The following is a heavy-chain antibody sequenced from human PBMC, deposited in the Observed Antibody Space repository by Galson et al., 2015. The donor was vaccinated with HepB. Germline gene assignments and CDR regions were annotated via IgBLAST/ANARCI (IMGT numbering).Heavy chain of an antibody. D-gene: IGHD6-19*01. CDR3: ARVPTRAVAGTRVDWFDP. J-gene: IGHJ5*02. V-gene: IGHV6-1*01. Sequence: CAISGDSVSRNSAAWNWIRQSPSRGLEWLGRAYYRSKWYNDYAVSVKSRITISPEASKNQISLQLSSVTAADTAVYYCARVPTRAVAGTRVDWFDPWGQGTLVTVSS. CDR1: GDSVSRNSAA. CDR2: AYYRSKWYN.